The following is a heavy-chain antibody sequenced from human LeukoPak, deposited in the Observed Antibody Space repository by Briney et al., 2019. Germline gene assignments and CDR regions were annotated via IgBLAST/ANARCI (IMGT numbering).Heavy chain of an antibody. CDR3: SRWDQLLVVYFDY. D-gene: IGHD2-2*01. J-gene: IGHJ4*02. CDR2: VKQDGSEK. Sequence: PGGSLRLSCAASGFTFSNYWMTWVRQAPGKGLEWVANVKQDGSEKYYVDSVKGRFIISRDNAKNSLYLQMNSLRAEDTAVYYCSRWDQLLVVYFDYWGQGTLVTVSS. V-gene: IGHV3-7*01. CDR1: GFTFSNYW.